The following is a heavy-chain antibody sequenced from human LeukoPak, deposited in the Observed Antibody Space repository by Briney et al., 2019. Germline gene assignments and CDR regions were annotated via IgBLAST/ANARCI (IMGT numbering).Heavy chain of an antibody. Sequence: PGGSLRLSCAASGFTFSNYGMHWVRQAPGKGLEWVANIKQDGSEKYYVDSGKGRFTISRDNAKNSLYLQMNSLRAEDTAVFYCARDVRNSDWEFFDYWGQGTLVTVSS. J-gene: IGHJ4*02. CDR2: IKQDGSEK. CDR1: GFTFSNYG. D-gene: IGHD3-9*01. V-gene: IGHV3-7*01. CDR3: ARDVRNSDWEFFDY.